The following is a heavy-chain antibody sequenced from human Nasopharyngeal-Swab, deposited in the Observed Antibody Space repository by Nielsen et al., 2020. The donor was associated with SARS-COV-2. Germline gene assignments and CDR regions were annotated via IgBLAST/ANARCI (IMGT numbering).Heavy chain of an antibody. CDR2: ISGSFSTI. J-gene: IGHJ4*02. CDR3: ARIPSSGWHFDY. D-gene: IGHD6-19*01. Sequence: LKISCAASGFTFSNYWMHWVRQAPGKGLEWVSYISGSFSTIYYADSVKGRFTISRDNTKNSLFLQMNSLGAEDTAVYYCARIPSSGWHFDYWGQGTLVSVSS. V-gene: IGHV3-11*01. CDR1: GFTFSNYW.